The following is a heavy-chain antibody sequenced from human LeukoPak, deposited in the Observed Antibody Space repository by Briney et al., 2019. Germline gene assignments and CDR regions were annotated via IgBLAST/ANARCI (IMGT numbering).Heavy chain of an antibody. CDR1: GFTFSSYA. Sequence: PGGSLRLSCAASGFTFSSYAMSWVRQAPGKGLEWVSAISGSGGSTYYADSVKGRFTISRDNSKNTLYLQVNSLRAEDTAVYYCAKKASYGDYVSQLDYWGQGTLVTVSS. V-gene: IGHV3-23*01. J-gene: IGHJ4*02. CDR2: ISGSGGST. CDR3: AKKASYGDYVSQLDY. D-gene: IGHD4-17*01.